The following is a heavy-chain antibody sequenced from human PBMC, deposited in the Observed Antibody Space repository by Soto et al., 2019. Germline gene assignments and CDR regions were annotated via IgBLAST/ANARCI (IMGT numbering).Heavy chain of an antibody. V-gene: IGHV3-33*01. CDR2: IWYDGSNK. CDR3: ARDLGDGPPSPYYYYYGMDV. Sequence: SLRLSCAASGFTFSSYGMHWVLQAPGKGLEWVAVIWYDGSNKYYADSVKGRFTISRDNSKNTLYLQMNSLRAEDTAVYYCARDLGDGPPSPYYYYYGMDVWGQGTTVTVSS. D-gene: IGHD2-8*01. J-gene: IGHJ6*02. CDR1: GFTFSSYG.